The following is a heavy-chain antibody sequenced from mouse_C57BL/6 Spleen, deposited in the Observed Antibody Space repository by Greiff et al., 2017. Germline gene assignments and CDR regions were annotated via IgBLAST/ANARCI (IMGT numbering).Heavy chain of an antibody. CDR2: IYPGDGDT. CDR1: GYAFSSYW. Sequence: QVHVKQSGAELVKPGASVKISCKASGYAFSSYWMNWVKQRPGKGLEWIGQIYPGDGDTNYNGKFKGQATLTADKSSSTAYMQLSSLTSEDSAVYFCARSEISWFAYWGQGTLVTVSA. J-gene: IGHJ3*01. D-gene: IGHD6-2*01. CDR3: ARSEISWFAY. V-gene: IGHV1-80*01.